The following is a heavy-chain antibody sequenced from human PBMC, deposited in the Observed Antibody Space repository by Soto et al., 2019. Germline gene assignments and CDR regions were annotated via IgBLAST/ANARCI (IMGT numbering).Heavy chain of an antibody. Sequence: GGSLRLSCAASGFTFSSYAMTWVRQAPGKGLEWVSVMSGSGASTYYVDSVKGRFTISGDNSKNTLYLQMNSLRAEDTAVYYCAKGSNYDFWSGYFFDHWGQGTLVTVSS. J-gene: IGHJ4*02. CDR1: GFTFSSYA. D-gene: IGHD3-3*01. CDR3: AKGSNYDFWSGYFFDH. CDR2: MSGSGAST. V-gene: IGHV3-23*01.